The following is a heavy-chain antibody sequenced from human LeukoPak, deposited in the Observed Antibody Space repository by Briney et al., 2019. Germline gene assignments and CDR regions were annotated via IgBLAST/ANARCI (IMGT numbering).Heavy chain of an antibody. CDR2: IYTSGST. V-gene: IGHV4-59*10. J-gene: IGHJ4*02. CDR3: ARVGLLRAFDY. D-gene: IGHD3-22*01. CDR1: GGSFSGYY. Sequence: PSETLSLTCAVYGGSFSGYYWSWIRQPAGKGLEWIGRIYTSGSTNYNPSLKSRVTMSVDTSKNQFSLKLSSVTAADTAVYYCARVGLLRAFDYWGQGTLVTVSS.